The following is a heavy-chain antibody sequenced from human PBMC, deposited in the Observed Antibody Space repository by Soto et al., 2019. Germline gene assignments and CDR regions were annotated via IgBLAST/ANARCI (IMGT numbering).Heavy chain of an antibody. J-gene: IGHJ4*01. D-gene: IGHD3-22*01. V-gene: IGHV1-69*02. Sequence: SVKVSCKASGDTFSTYTISWVRQAPGQGLEWMGRIIPILGIANYAQKIQSRVTITADKSTSTAYMKLSSLRSEDTAVYYCAAPSNSMIVVVHTEYYFDYWG. CDR2: IIPILGIA. CDR1: GDTFSTYT. CDR3: AAPSNSMIVVVHTEYYFDY.